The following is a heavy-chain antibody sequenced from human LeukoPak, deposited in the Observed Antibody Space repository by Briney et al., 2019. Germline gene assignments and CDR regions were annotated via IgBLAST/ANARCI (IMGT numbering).Heavy chain of an antibody. J-gene: IGHJ2*01. V-gene: IGHV3-33*08. CDR3: ARDRYYYYDSSGETNWYFDL. CDR2: IWYDGSNK. Sequence: PGGSLRLSCAASGFTFSSYGMHWVRQAPGKGLEWVAVIWYDGSNKYYADSVKGRFTISRDNSKNTLYLQMNSLRAEDTAVYYCARDRYYYYDSSGETNWYFDLWGRGTLVTVSS. D-gene: IGHD3-22*01. CDR1: GFTFSSYG.